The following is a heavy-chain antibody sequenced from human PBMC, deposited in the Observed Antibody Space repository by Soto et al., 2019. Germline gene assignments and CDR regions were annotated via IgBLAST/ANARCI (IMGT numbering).Heavy chain of an antibody. J-gene: IGHJ5*02. CDR2: TYFRGSA. CDR1: GVSITSHY. CDR3: ARDLRSRGWFDP. Sequence: LSXTVDFSGVSITSHYWNWIRQSPGMGLEWIGSTYFRGSASYNPSLKSRVTISLDTSKDQLSLTLSAVTAADSAVYYCARDLRSRGWFDPWGPGILVTVSS. V-gene: IGHV4-59*11.